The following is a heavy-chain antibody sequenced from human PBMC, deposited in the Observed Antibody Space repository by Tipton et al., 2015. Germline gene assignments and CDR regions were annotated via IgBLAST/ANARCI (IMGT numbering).Heavy chain of an antibody. CDR2: FYPDDSDT. V-gene: IGHV5-51*01. CDR3: ARLGLDTSWWVDY. CDR1: GYTFTNYW. Sequence: VQLVQSGAEVKKPGESLRISCKASGYTFTNYWIGWGRQMPGKGLEWMGIFYPDDSDTRYSPSFQGQVTISADKSISTAYLQWNSLKASDTAMYYCARLGLDTSWWVDYWGQGTLVTVS. D-gene: IGHD2-8*02. J-gene: IGHJ4*02.